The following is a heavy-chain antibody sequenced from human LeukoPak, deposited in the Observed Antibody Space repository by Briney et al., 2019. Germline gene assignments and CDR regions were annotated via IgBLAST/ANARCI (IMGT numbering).Heavy chain of an antibody. CDR1: GYTFTSYY. CDR2: INPSGGST. D-gene: IGHD5-12*01. V-gene: IGHV1-46*01. CDR3: ARSAAIIKFDY. J-gene: IGHJ4*02. Sequence: ASVKVSCMASGYTFTSYYMHWLRQAPGQGLEWMGIINPSGGSTSYAQKFQGRVTMTRDTSTSTVYMELSSQRSEDTAVYYCARSAAIIKFDYWGQGTLVTVSS.